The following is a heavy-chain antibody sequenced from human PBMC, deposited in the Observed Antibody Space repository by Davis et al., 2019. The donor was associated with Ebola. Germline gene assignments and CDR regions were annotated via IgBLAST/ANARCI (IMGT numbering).Heavy chain of an antibody. CDR1: GVIVTSNQ. CDR3: ARRDSSSWWAFDY. V-gene: IGHV3-66*01. CDR2: IYSGGST. J-gene: IGHJ4*02. Sequence: GGSLRLSCAASGVIVTSNQMSWVRQAPGKGLEWVSVIYSGGSTYYGDSVKGRFTISRDSSKNTLFLQMNSLRDEDTAVYYCARRDSSSWWAFDYWGQGTLVTVSS. D-gene: IGHD6-13*01.